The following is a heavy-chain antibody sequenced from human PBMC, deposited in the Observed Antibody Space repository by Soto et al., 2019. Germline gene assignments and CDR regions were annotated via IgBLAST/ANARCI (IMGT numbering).Heavy chain of an antibody. CDR3: ARDPDPLGYCSSTSCPNWFDP. D-gene: IGHD2-2*01. CDR1: GGTFSSYA. V-gene: IGHV1-18*01. CDR2: ISANYGTT. J-gene: IGHJ5*02. Sequence: ASVKVSCKASGGTFSSYAISWVRQAPGQGLEWMGWISANYGTTNYAQKLQGRVTMTTDTSTSTAYMELRSLRSDDTAVYYCARDPDPLGYCSSTSCPNWFDPWGQGTLVTVSS.